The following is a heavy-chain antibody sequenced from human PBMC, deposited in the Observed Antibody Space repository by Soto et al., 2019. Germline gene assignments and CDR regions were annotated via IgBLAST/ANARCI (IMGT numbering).Heavy chain of an antibody. J-gene: IGHJ5*01. CDR1: GFSFRSYA. CDR2: TSYDGSKK. Sequence: QVQLVESGGGEVQPGKSLRLSCVASGFSFRSYAMHWVRQAPGQGLERVAFTSYDGSKKDYAASVKGRFTVSRGHFENSLYLEMNSLRPEDTAVYYCVIEGKAHCSGGRCFSGWFDAWGNGTQVTVSS. V-gene: IGHV3-30*03. CDR3: VIEGKAHCSGGRCFSGWFDA. D-gene: IGHD2-15*01.